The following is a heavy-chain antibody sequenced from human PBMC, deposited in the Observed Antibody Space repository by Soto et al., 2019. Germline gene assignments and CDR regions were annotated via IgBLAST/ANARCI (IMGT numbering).Heavy chain of an antibody. V-gene: IGHV3-23*01. CDR1: GFTFSSYA. CDR3: AKDRDSSSSRTLYYFDY. D-gene: IGHD6-6*01. J-gene: IGHJ4*02. Sequence: GGSLRLSCAASGFTFSSYAMSWVRQAPGKGLEWVSAISGSGGSTYYADSVKGRFTISRDNSKNTLYLQMNSLRAEDTAVYYCAKDRDSSSSRTLYYFDYWGQGTLVTVSS. CDR2: ISGSGGST.